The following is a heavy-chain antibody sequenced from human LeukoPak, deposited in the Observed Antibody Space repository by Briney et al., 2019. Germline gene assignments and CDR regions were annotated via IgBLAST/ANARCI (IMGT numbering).Heavy chain of an antibody. J-gene: IGHJ4*02. CDR2: IWSDGTNK. V-gene: IGHV3-33*01. CDR1: GFTFSSYG. D-gene: IGHD3-22*01. Sequence: GRSLRLSCAASGFTFSSYGMHWVRQAPGKGLEWVAGIWSDGTNKNYADSVKGRFTISRDNSKNTLYLQMNSLRAEDTAVYYCARSFFITTPFDYWGQGTLVTVSS. CDR3: ARSFFITTPFDY.